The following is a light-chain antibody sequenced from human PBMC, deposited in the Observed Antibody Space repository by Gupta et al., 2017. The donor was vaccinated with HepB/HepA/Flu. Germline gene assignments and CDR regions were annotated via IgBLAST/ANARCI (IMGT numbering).Light chain of an antibody. CDR2: DAS. CDR1: QGMRND. CDR3: RQGNTYPRT. V-gene: IGKV1-17*01. Sequence: DIQLTQSPSSLSASVGDRVTITCRASQGMRNDLAWYQQKPEKAPKRLIYDASSLKSGVPSRFSGSGYGTEFTLTIDSLQPEDFATYYCRQGNTYPRTFGQGTRVEIE. J-gene: IGKJ1*01.